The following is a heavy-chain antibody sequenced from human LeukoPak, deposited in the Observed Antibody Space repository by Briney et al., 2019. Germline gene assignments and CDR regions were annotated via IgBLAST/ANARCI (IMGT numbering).Heavy chain of an antibody. CDR3: ARDPSSSWTYYFDY. D-gene: IGHD6-13*01. V-gene: IGHV1-2*06. CDR2: INPNSGGT. Sequence: ASVKVSCKSSGYTFTGYYMHWVRQAPGQGLEWMGRINPNSGGTNYAQKFQGRVTMTRDTSISTTYMELSRLRSDDTAVHYCARDPSSSWTYYFDYWGQGTLVIVSS. CDR1: GYTFTGYY. J-gene: IGHJ4*02.